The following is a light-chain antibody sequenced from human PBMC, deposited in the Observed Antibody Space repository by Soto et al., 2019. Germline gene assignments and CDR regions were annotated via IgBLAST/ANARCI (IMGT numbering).Light chain of an antibody. CDR1: QSVRSY. Sequence: DIQMTQSPSSLSPYVGDTITIPCRASQSVRSYLNWYQQKPGKAPDLLIYTTTSLQSEVPSRFSGSGSETHFTLTITSLQPEDLATYFCQQTYSAPPWTFGKGNKVDIK. J-gene: IGKJ1*01. CDR2: TTT. V-gene: IGKV1-39*01. CDR3: QQTYSAPPWT.